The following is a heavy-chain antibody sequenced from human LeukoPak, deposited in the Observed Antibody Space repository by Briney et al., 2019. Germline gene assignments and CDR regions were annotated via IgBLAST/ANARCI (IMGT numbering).Heavy chain of an antibody. CDR2: IYYSGST. D-gene: IGHD3-22*01. CDR1: GGSISSSSYY. V-gene: IGHV4-39*07. CDR3: AGWNYYDSREV. J-gene: IGHJ3*01. Sequence: PSETLSLTCTVSGGSISSSSYYWGWIRQPPGKGLEWIGSIYYSGSTYYNPSLKSRVTISVDTSKNQFSLKLSSVTAADTAVYYCAGWNYYDSREVWGQGTMVTVSS.